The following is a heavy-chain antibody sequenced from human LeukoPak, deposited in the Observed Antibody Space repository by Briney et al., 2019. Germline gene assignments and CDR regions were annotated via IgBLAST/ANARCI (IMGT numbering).Heavy chain of an antibody. Sequence: GGSLRLSCAASGFTFSSYSMNWVRHAPGKGLEWVSSISSSSSYIYYADSVKGRFTISRDNAKNSLYLQMNSLRAEDTAVYYCASLRGDYGDLPPDDAFDIWGQGTMVTVSS. CDR2: ISSSSSYI. CDR1: GFTFSSYS. CDR3: ASLRGDYGDLPPDDAFDI. J-gene: IGHJ3*02. D-gene: IGHD4-17*01. V-gene: IGHV3-21*01.